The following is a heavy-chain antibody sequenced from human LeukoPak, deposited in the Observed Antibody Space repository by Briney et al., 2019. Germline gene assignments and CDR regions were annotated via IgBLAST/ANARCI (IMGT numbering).Heavy chain of an antibody. D-gene: IGHD6-13*01. J-gene: IGHJ4*02. Sequence: PGGSLRLSCGASGFTFSSYAMSWVRQAPGKGLEWVSGISDSGGSRHYADSVKGRFTISRDNPKNTLYLQVNSLRAEDTAVYFCAKGPKKQMVGSRGYDFDFWGQGTLVTVSS. V-gene: IGHV3-23*01. CDR3: AKGPKKQMVGSRGYDFDF. CDR1: GFTFSSYA. CDR2: ISDSGGSR.